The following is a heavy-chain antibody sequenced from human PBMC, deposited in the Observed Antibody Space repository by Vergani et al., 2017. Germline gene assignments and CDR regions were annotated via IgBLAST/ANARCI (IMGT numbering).Heavy chain of an antibody. J-gene: IGHJ5*02. CDR3: ASNHVNLRFFCNWFDP. V-gene: IGHV1-69*01. CDR1: GGTFSSYA. D-gene: IGHD3-3*01. Sequence: QVQLVQSGAEVKKPGSSVKVSCKASGGTFSSYAISWVRPAPGQGLEWRGGIIPIFGTANYAQKFQGRVTITADESTSTAYMELSSLRSEDTAVYYCASNHVNLRFFCNWFDPWGQGTLVTVSS. CDR2: IIPIFGTA.